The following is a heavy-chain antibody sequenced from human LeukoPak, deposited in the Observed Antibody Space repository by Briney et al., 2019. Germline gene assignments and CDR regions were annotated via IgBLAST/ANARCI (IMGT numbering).Heavy chain of an antibody. CDR3: ARASWVSSTDAVR. J-gene: IGHJ4*02. D-gene: IGHD3-16*01. CDR1: GLSFSTFA. V-gene: IGHV3-23*01. CDR2: LRGNGEA. Sequence: PGGSLRLSCAASGLSFSTFAMSWVRQGPARGLEWVSSLRGNGEAFYADSVKGRFTLSSDISRNTVYPQLNNLRVEDTAIYYCARASWVSSTDAVRWGQGTLVTVSS.